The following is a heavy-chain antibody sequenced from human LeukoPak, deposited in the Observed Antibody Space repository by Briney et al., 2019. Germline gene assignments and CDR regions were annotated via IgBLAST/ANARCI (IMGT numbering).Heavy chain of an antibody. D-gene: IGHD3-3*01. CDR3: ARDNPPSYYDFWSGYSSFDY. Sequence: PGGSLRLSCAASGFTFSSYWMSWVRQAPGKGLEWVANIKQDGSEKYYVDSVKGRFTISRDNAKNSPYLQMNSLRAEDTAVYYCARDNPPSYYDFWSGYSSFDYWGQGTLVTVSS. V-gene: IGHV3-7*01. J-gene: IGHJ4*02. CDR2: IKQDGSEK. CDR1: GFTFSSYW.